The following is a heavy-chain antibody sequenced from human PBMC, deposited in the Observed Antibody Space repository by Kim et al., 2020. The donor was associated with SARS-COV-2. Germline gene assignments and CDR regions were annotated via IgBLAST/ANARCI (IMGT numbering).Heavy chain of an antibody. CDR3: ARLIDWFDP. D-gene: IGHD3-16*01. J-gene: IGHJ5*02. V-gene: IGHV4-59*01. CDR2: GRP. Sequence: GRPNYNPSLKSQVTISVDTSKKQFSLKLSSVTAADTAVYYCARLIDWFDPWGQGTLVTVSS.